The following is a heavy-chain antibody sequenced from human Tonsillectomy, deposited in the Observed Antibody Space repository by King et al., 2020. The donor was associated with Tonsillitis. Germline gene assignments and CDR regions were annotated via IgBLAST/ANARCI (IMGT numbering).Heavy chain of an antibody. Sequence: VQLVESGAEVKKPGESLKISCKGSGYSFTSYWIGWVRQMPGKGLEWMGRIYPGDSDTRYSPSFQGQVTISADKAISTAYLQWSSLKASDTAMYYCARHNGYSYGRNSWFDPWGQGTLVTVSS. J-gene: IGHJ5*02. CDR3: ARHNGYSYGRNSWFDP. D-gene: IGHD5-18*01. CDR1: GYSFTSYW. CDR2: IYPGDSDT. V-gene: IGHV5-51*01.